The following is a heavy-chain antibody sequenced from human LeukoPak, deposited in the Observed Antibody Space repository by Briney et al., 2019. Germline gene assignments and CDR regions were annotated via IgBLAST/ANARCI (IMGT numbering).Heavy chain of an antibody. V-gene: IGHV3-73*01. CDR1: GFTFSGSA. CDR3: TRKSYDSSGYSLGGGYYYYMDV. J-gene: IGHJ6*03. Sequence: GSLRLSCAASGFTFSGSAMHWVRQASGKGLEWVGRIRSKANSYATAYAASVKGRFTISRDDSKNTAYLQMNSLKTEDTAVYYCTRKSYDSSGYSLGGGYYYYMDVWGKGTTVTVSS. D-gene: IGHD3-22*01. CDR2: IRSKANSYAT.